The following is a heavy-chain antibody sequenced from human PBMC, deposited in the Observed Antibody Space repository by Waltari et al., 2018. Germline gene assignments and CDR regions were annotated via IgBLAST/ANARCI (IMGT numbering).Heavy chain of an antibody. D-gene: IGHD3-16*01. CDR3: ARHMTSNPYYYYMDV. Sequence: ETLSLICTVSGGSINSSNFYWGWVRQPPGKGLDWIGSIYYSGRTYYNPSLKSRVTISVDTSKNQFSLKLSSVTAADASVYYCARHMTSNPYYYYMDVWGKGTTVPVSS. CDR1: GGSINSSNFY. CDR2: IYYSGRT. J-gene: IGHJ6*03. V-gene: IGHV4-39*01.